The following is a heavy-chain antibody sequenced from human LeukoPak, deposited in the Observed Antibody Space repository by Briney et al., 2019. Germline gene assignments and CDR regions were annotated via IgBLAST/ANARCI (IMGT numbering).Heavy chain of an antibody. D-gene: IGHD3-10*01. J-gene: IGHJ5*02. CDR1: GFSISSDYY. CDR3: ARLVIP. Sequence: SETLSLTCTVSGFSISSDYYWGWIRQPPGKGLEWIGSVSHSGITYYNSSLNSRVTISVDTSKNQFSLKVNSVTAANTAVYYCARLVIPWGRGILVTVSS. CDR2: VSHSGIT. V-gene: IGHV4-38-2*02.